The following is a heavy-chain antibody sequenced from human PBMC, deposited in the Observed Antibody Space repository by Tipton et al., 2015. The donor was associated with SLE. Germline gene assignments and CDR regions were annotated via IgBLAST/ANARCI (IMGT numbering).Heavy chain of an antibody. V-gene: IGHV4-59*01. CDR1: GGSISSNY. CDR2: IYYSGST. J-gene: IGHJ4*02. D-gene: IGHD2-2*03. CDR3: ARAAAGYYFFDY. Sequence: TLSLTCTVSGGSISSNYWTWIRLPPGKGLEWIGYIYYSGSTNYNPSLKSRVTMSVDTSKNQVSLKLSSVTAADTALYYCARAAAGYYFFDYWGQGTLVTVSS.